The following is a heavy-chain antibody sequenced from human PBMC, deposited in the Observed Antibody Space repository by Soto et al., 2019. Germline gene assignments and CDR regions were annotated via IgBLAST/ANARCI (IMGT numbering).Heavy chain of an antibody. J-gene: IGHJ4*02. D-gene: IGHD1-26*01. Sequence: GGSLRLSCAASGYTFSSYAMSWVRQASGKGLEWVSVIRGSGGVTDYADSVKGRFTISRDNSKNTLYLQMNSLRAEDTAVYYCARDRLFVGLVWGQGTLVTVSS. V-gene: IGHV3-23*01. CDR3: ARDRLFVGLV. CDR2: IRGSGGVT. CDR1: GYTFSSYA.